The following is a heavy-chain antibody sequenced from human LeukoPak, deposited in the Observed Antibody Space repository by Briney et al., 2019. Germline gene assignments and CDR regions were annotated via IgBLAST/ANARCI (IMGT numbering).Heavy chain of an antibody. V-gene: IGHV1-69*04. Sequence: GASVKVSCEASGGTLSSYAFSWVRQAPGQGLEWVGRIIPILGITNYAHKLQGRVTITADKSTNTAYMELSSLRSEDTAVYYCTRPYDSSGYYFYDSFDIWGQGTMVTVSA. CDR1: GGTLSSYA. D-gene: IGHD3-22*01. J-gene: IGHJ3*02. CDR3: TRPYDSSGYYFYDSFDI. CDR2: IIPILGIT.